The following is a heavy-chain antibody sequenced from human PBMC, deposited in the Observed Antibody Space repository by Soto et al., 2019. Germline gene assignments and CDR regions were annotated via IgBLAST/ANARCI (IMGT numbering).Heavy chain of an antibody. J-gene: IGHJ4*02. Sequence: GGSLRLSCAASGFTFNSYGMHWVRQAPGKGLEWVAVIWYDGSNKYYADSVKGRFTISRDNSKNTLYLQMNSLRAEDTAVYYCARGGHKTDYYDSSGYYPHWGQGTLVTVSS. D-gene: IGHD3-22*01. CDR1: GFTFNSYG. CDR3: ARGGHKTDYYDSSGYYPH. V-gene: IGHV3-33*01. CDR2: IWYDGSNK.